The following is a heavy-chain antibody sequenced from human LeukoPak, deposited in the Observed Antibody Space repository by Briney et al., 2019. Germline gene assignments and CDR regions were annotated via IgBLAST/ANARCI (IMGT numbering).Heavy chain of an antibody. J-gene: IGHJ4*02. CDR1: GFTFSSYV. V-gene: IGHV3-23*01. CDR3: AKTITGSYGVVDS. Sequence: GGSLRLSCAASGFTFSSYVMTWVRQPPGKGLEWVSSLSGGGGVAYYADSVKGRFTISRDNSQNTLYLQMNSLRAEDTAVYYCAKTITGSYGVVDSWGQGTQVTVSS. D-gene: IGHD1-26*01. CDR2: LSGGGGVA.